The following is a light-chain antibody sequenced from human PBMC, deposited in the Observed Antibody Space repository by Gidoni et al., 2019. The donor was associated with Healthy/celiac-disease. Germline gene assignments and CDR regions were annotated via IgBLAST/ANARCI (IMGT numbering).Light chain of an antibody. J-gene: IGKJ5*01. CDR1: QGISNY. CDR3: QQYNSYPIT. Sequence: DIHMTLSPSLLSSSLGDRVTITCRASQGISNYVAWFKQKPGKAPKSLRYGAASLQSGVPSKFSGSGSGTDFTLTISSLQPEDFATYYCQQYNSYPITFGQGTQLEIK. CDR2: GAA. V-gene: IGKV1-16*02.